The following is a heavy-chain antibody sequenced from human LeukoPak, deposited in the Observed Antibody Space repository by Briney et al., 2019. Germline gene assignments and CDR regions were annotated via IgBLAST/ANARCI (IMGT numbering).Heavy chain of an antibody. D-gene: IGHD3-10*01. J-gene: IGHJ5*02. CDR3: AKISGVGSGSYYWFDP. Sequence: QAGGSLRLSCAASGFTVNSTYMSWVRQAPGKGLEWVSIIYSGGTTHYADSVKGRFTISRDNSKNTLFLQMNSLRADDTAVYYCAKISGVGSGSYYWFDPWGQGTLATVSS. CDR1: GFTVNSTY. V-gene: IGHV3-66*01. CDR2: IYSGGTT.